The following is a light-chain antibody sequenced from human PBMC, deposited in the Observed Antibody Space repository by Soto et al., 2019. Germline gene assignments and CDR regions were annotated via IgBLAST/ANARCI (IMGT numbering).Light chain of an antibody. V-gene: IGKV1-5*03. CDR1: QSVDNW. CDR3: QQYKTYSPT. J-gene: IGKJ1*01. CDR2: MAS. Sequence: DIQVTHSPSALSASVGDRVTITCRASQSVDNWLAWYQRRPGKAPKLLIYMASTLEVGVPSRFSGSASGTEFTLTISSLQPDDSATYYCQQYKTYSPTFGQGTRWIS.